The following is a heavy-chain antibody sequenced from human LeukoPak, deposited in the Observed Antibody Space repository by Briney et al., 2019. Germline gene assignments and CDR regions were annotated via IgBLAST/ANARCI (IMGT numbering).Heavy chain of an antibody. V-gene: IGHV1-8*01. J-gene: IGHJ6*02. CDR2: MNHNSSKT. Sequence: AAKVSCKATGYTFTSYDNHWVPQVTGKGHDWMGWMNHNSSKTGYAKKLKGRATMTRTTSIHTAYMEKQSLSSEDTAVYGYARSVRIGTYYYYYGMDVWGQGATV. CDR1: GYTFTSYD. D-gene: IGHD3-10*02. CDR3: ARSVRIGTYYYYYGMDV.